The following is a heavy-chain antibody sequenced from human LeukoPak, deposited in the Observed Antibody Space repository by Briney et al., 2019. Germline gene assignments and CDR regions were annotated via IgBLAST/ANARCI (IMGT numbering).Heavy chain of an antibody. Sequence: ASVKFCSKAAGYTSTGYYMDWVRQAPGQGLEWMGWINPNSGGTNYAQDFHGRVTMTRDTSISTAYMELSRLRSDDTAVYYCARAGDSRYVTWGQGTLVTVSS. J-gene: IGHJ4*02. D-gene: IGHD3-22*01. CDR1: GYTSTGYY. V-gene: IGHV1-2*02. CDR2: INPNSGGT. CDR3: ARAGDSRYVT.